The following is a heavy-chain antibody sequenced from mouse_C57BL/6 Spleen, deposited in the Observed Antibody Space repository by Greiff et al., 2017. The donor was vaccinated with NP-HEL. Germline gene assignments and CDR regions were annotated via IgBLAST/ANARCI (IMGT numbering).Heavy chain of an antibody. Sequence: VQLKESGGGLVKPGGSLKLSCAASGFTFSDYGMHWVRQAPEKGLEWVAYISSGSSTIYYADTVKGRFTISRDNAKNTLFLQRTSLRSEDTAMYYCAIPYYYGSSTDWFAYWGQGTLVTVSA. CDR1: GFTFSDYG. CDR2: ISSGSSTI. D-gene: IGHD1-1*01. CDR3: AIPYYYGSSTDWFAY. J-gene: IGHJ3*01. V-gene: IGHV5-17*01.